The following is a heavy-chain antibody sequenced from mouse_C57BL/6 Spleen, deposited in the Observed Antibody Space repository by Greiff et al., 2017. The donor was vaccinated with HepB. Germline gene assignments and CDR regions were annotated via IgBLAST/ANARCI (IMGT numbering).Heavy chain of an antibody. CDR2: IRSKSNNYAT. Sequence: EVQGVESGGGLVQPKGSLKLSCAASGFSFNTYAMNWVRQAPGKGLEWVARIRSKSNNYATYYADSVKDRFTISRDDSESMLYLQMNNLKTEDTAMYYCVRQGRNEYDRGAFAYWGQGTLVTVSA. V-gene: IGHV10-1*01. J-gene: IGHJ3*01. D-gene: IGHD2-4*01. CDR3: VRQGRNEYDRGAFAY. CDR1: GFSFNTYA.